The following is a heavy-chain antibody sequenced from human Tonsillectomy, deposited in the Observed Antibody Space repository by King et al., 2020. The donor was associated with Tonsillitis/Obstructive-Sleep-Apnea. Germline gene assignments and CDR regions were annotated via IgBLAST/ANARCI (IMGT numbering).Heavy chain of an antibody. CDR1: GFTFSSYW. CDR2: IKQDGSEK. D-gene: IGHD2-2*01. V-gene: IGHV3-7*01. Sequence: VQLVESGGGLVQPGGSLRLSCAASGFTFSSYWMSWVRQAPGKGLEWVANIKQDGSEKNYVDSVKGRFTISRDNAKNSLYLQMNSLRAEDTAVYYCASPPYCSSTSCLLMDVWGKGTTVTVSS. J-gene: IGHJ6*04. CDR3: ASPPYCSSTSCLLMDV.